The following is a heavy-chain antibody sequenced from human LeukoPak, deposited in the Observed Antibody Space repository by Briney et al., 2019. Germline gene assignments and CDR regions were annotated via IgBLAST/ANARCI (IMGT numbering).Heavy chain of an antibody. D-gene: IGHD5-18*01. V-gene: IGHV4-34*01. CDR2: INHSGST. CDR3: ASNSYGFCFDY. Sequence: SETLSLTCTVYGGSFSGYYWSWIRQPPGKGLEWIGEINHSGSTNYNPSPKSRVTISVDTSKNQFSLKLSSVTAADTAVYYCASNSYGFCFDYWGQGTLVTVSS. CDR1: GGSFSGYY. J-gene: IGHJ4*02.